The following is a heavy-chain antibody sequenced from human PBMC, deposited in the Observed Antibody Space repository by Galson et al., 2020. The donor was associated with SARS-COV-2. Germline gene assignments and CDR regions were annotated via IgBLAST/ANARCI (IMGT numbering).Heavy chain of an antibody. CDR3: ARTDSGYDDPFVSTFGGVIGDFDY. Sequence: GGSLRLSCAASGFTFSSYWMSWVRQAPGKGLEWVATIKQDGSEKYYVDSVKGRFTISRDNAKNSLYLQMNSLRAEDTAVYYCARTDSGYDDPFVSTFGGVIGDFDYWGQGTLVTVSS. CDR2: IKQDGSEK. V-gene: IGHV3-7*01. D-gene: IGHD3-16*02. J-gene: IGHJ4*02. CDR1: GFTFSSYW.